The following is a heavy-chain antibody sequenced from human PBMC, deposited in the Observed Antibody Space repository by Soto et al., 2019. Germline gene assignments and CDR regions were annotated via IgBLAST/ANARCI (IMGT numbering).Heavy chain of an antibody. V-gene: IGHV3-23*01. J-gene: IGHJ1*01. Sequence: PGGSLRLSCAASGFPFSSSAMSWVRQAPGKGLEWVSLITVPGGSANYANYADSVKGRFTISRDNSKNTLYLQMNSLRAEDTAVYYCAKGVVVAATYFQHWGQGTLVTVSS. CDR3: AKGVVVAATYFQH. CDR2: ITVPGGSA. CDR1: GFPFSSSA. D-gene: IGHD2-15*01.